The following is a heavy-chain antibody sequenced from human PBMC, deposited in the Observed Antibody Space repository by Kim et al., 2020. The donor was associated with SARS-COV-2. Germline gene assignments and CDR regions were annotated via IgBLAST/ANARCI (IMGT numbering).Heavy chain of an antibody. D-gene: IGHD3-9*01. CDR3: AKDYRVILTGHSFDY. V-gene: IGHV3-23*01. Sequence: ADSVKGRFTISRDNSKNTLYLQMHSLRAEDTAVYYCAKDYRVILTGHSFDYWGQGTPVTVSS. J-gene: IGHJ4*02.